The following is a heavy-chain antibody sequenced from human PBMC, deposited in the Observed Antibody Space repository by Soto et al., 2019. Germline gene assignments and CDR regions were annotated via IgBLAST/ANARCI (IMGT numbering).Heavy chain of an antibody. CDR3: ARHDSSSSVGMDV. Sequence: SWVRQMPGKGLEWMGRIDPSDSYTNYSPSFQGHVTISADKSISTAYLQWSSLKASDTAMYYCARHDSSSSVGMDVWGQGTTVTVSS. CDR2: IDPSDSYT. V-gene: IGHV5-10-1*01. D-gene: IGHD6-13*01. J-gene: IGHJ6*02.